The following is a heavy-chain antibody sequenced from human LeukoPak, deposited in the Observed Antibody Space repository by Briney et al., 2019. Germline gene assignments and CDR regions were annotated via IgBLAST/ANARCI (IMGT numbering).Heavy chain of an antibody. D-gene: IGHD2-15*01. CDR1: GFTFSTYA. CDR3: AREADCSGGGCYRGAFDI. J-gene: IGHJ3*02. V-gene: IGHV3-33*01. Sequence: QPGRSLRLSCAAPGFTFSTYAMHWVRQAPGKGLEWVAVVVYDGSNKYYGDSVRGRLTISRDNSKNTLFLQMNSLRAEDTAVYYCAREADCSGGGCYRGAFDIWGQGTMVAVSS. CDR2: VVYDGSNK.